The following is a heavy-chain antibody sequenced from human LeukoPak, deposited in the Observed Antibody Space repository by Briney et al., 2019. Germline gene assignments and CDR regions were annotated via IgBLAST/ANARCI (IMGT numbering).Heavy chain of an antibody. J-gene: IGHJ5*02. D-gene: IGHD5-24*01. CDR1: GFTVSSNY. CDR2: IYSGGST. CDR3: ARGGDGYNYWSDP. Sequence: PGGSLRLSCAASGFTVSSNYMSWVRQAPGKGLEWVSVIYSGGSTYYADSVKGRFTISRDNSKNTLYLQMNSLRAEDTAVYYCARGGDGYNYWSDPWGQGTLVTVSS. V-gene: IGHV3-53*01.